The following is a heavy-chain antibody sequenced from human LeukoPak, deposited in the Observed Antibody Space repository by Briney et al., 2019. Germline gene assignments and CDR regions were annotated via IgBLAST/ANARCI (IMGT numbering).Heavy chain of an antibody. Sequence: SETLSLTCAVYGGSLSGYYWSWIRQPPGRGLEWIGEINHSGSTNYNPSLKSRVTISVDTSKKQFSLKLSSVTAADTAVYYCARLAGDYFDYWGQGTLVTVSS. CDR3: ARLAGDYFDY. CDR2: INHSGST. CDR1: GGSLSGYY. D-gene: IGHD6-19*01. V-gene: IGHV4-34*01. J-gene: IGHJ4*02.